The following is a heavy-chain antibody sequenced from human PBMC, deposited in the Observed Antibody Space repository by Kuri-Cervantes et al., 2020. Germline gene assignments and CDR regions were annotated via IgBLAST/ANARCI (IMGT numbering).Heavy chain of an antibody. J-gene: IGHJ6*02. CDR2: ITSKANSYAT. CDR3: AREVVPAAKLGYYYYGMDV. CDR1: GLTFSGSA. Sequence: GGSLRLSCAASGLTFSGSAMHWVRQAPGKGLEWVGRITSKANSYATAYAVSVKGRFTISRDDSKNTPYLQMNSLKTEDTDVYYCAREVVPAAKLGYYYYGMDVWGQGPTVTVSS. D-gene: IGHD2-2*01. V-gene: IGHV3-73*01.